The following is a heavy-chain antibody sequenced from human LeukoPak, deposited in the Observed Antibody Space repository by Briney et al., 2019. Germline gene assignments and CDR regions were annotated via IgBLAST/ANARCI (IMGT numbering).Heavy chain of an antibody. J-gene: IGHJ4*02. Sequence: GGSLRLSCAASGFTFSSYGMHWVRQAPGKGLEWVAVISYDGSNKYYADSVKGRFTISRGNSKNTLYLQMNSLRAEDAAVYYCAKAQDIVVVPAATFDYWGQGTLVTVSS. D-gene: IGHD2-2*01. V-gene: IGHV3-30*18. CDR2: ISYDGSNK. CDR3: AKAQDIVVVPAATFDY. CDR1: GFTFSSYG.